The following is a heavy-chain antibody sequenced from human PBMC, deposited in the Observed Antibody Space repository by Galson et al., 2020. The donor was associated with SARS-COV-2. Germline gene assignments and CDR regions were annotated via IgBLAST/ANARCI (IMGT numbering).Heavy chain of an antibody. CDR2: ISSSGSTT. CDR1: GFTFSDYY. D-gene: IGHD3-3*01. V-gene: IGHV3-11*04. CDR3: ARGLFWSDYDAGGASGPHFDP. J-gene: IGHJ5*02. Sequence: GESLKISCAASGFTFSDYYMSWIRQAPGKGLEWVSYISSSGSTTYYADSVKGRLTMSRDSAKNSVYLQMNSLRDEDTAVYYCARGLFWSDYDAGGASGPHFDPWGQGSLVAVSS.